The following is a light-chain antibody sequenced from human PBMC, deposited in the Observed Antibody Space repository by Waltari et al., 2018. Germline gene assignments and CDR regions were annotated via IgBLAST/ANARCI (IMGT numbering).Light chain of an antibody. J-gene: IGKJ1*01. Sequence: DIQVTQSPSTLPASVGDRVTITCRASETLMTWLAWYQQKPGKAPRLLIYKASNLESGVPSRFSGSGSGTEFTLTISSLQPEDSATYYCQQYASSSTFGQGTKVEIK. V-gene: IGKV1-5*03. CDR2: KAS. CDR3: QQYASSST. CDR1: ETLMTW.